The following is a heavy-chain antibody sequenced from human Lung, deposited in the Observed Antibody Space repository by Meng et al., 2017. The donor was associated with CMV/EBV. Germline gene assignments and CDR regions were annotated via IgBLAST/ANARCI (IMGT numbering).Heavy chain of an antibody. CDR3: ARDFPTDDFWSGYYPGYYGMDV. CDR2: ISSSSSTI. V-gene: IGHV3-48*04. Sequence: ESLKISXAASGFTFSSYSMNWVRQAPGKGLEWVSYISSSSSTIYYADSVKGRFTISRDNAKNSLYLQMNSLRAEDTAVYYCARDFPTDDFWSGYYPGYYGMDVWGQGTTATVSS. CDR1: GFTFSSYS. J-gene: IGHJ6*01. D-gene: IGHD3-3*01.